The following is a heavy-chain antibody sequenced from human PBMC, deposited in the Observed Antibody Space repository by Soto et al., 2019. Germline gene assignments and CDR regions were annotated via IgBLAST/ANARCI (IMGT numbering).Heavy chain of an antibody. CDR1: GFTFSSYD. D-gene: IGHD2-2*01. CDR3: VRGTRGAGMGV. CDR2: IGTAGDT. Sequence: EVQLVESGGGLVQPGGCLRLSCAASGFTFSSYDMHWVRQATGKGLEWVSIIGTAGDTYYSDSLKGRFTISRENAKNSLYLQMTSLRVGDTAVYFCVRGTRGAGMGVCGRGTTVTVSS. V-gene: IGHV3-13*04. J-gene: IGHJ6*01.